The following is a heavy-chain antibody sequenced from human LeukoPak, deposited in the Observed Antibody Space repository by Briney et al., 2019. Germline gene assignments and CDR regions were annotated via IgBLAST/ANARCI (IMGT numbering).Heavy chain of an antibody. Sequence: GGSLRLSCAGSGFTFSNYWVHWVRQAPGKGLVWVSRINVEGTRTDYADSVKGRFTISRDNAENTLYLQMNSLRAEDTAVYYCARWYSYGMDVWGQGTTVTVSS. CDR1: GFTFSNYW. D-gene: IGHD1-1*01. V-gene: IGHV3-74*01. CDR2: INVEGTRT. J-gene: IGHJ6*02. CDR3: ARWYSYGMDV.